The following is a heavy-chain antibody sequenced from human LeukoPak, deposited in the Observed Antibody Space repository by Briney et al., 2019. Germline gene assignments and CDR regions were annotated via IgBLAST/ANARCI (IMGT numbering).Heavy chain of an antibody. CDR3: AGGVLLWFGELLRSDAFDI. D-gene: IGHD3-10*01. Sequence: GASVKVSCKASGYTFTGYYMHWVRQAPGQGLEWMGWINPNSGGTNYAQKFQGGVTMTRDTSISTAYMELSRLRSDDTAVYYCAGGVLLWFGELLRSDAFDIWGQGTMVTVSS. CDR1: GYTFTGYY. J-gene: IGHJ3*02. CDR2: INPNSGGT. V-gene: IGHV1-2*02.